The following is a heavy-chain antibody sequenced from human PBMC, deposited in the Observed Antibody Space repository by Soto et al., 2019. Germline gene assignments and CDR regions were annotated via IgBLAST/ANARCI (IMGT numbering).Heavy chain of an antibody. V-gene: IGHV4-31*03. CDR1: GGSISSGGYY. CDR3: AREAAGILNWFDP. D-gene: IGHD6-25*01. J-gene: IGHJ5*02. Sequence: QVQLQESGPGLVKPSQTLSLTCTVSGGSISSGGYYWSWIRQHPGKGLEWIGYIYYSGSTYYNPYXXXRXXISVDTSKNQFSLKLSSVTAADTAVYYCAREAAGILNWFDPWGQGTLVTVSS. CDR2: IYYSGST.